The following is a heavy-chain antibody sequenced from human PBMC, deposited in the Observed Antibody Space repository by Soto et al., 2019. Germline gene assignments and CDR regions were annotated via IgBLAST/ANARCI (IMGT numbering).Heavy chain of an antibody. V-gene: IGHV2-5*01. CDR2: IYWNDDT. D-gene: IGHD2-8*01. J-gene: IGHJ6*02. Sequence: SGPTLVNPTHTLTLTCTFSGFSLTTSGVAVGWIRQPPGKALEWLALIYWNDDTLYRPSLKSRLGITKDTSKNQVVLTMNNMDPVDTATYYCAHSLPYCTISSCSPYFYGVDVSGQGTTVTVSS. CDR3: AHSLPYCTISSCSPYFYGVDV. CDR1: GFSLTTSGVA.